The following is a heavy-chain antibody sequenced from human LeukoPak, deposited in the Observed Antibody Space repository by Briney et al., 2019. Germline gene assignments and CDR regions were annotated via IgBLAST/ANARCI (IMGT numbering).Heavy chain of an antibody. CDR3: ARSITMVRGVWWFDP. V-gene: IGHV4-4*07. CDR2: IYTSGST. Sequence: PSETLSLTCTVSGGSISSYYWSWTRQPAGKGLEWIGRIYTSGSTNYNPSLKSRVTMSVDTSKNQFSLKLSSVTAADTAVYYCARSITMVRGVWWFDPWGQGTLVTVSS. D-gene: IGHD3-10*01. J-gene: IGHJ5*02. CDR1: GGSISSYY.